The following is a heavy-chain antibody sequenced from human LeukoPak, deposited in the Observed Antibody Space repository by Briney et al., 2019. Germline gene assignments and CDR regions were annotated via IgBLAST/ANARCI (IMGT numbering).Heavy chain of an antibody. D-gene: IGHD2-2*01. CDR1: GFTFSSYA. CDR2: ISGSGGST. Sequence: GGSRRLSCAASGFTFSSYAMSWVRQAPGKGLEWVSAISGSGGSTYYADSVKGRFTISRDNSKSTLYLQMNSLRAEDTAVYYCAKEDDQRSLYYYYYYMDVWGKGTTVTVSS. V-gene: IGHV3-23*01. CDR3: AKEDDQRSLYYYYYYMDV. J-gene: IGHJ6*03.